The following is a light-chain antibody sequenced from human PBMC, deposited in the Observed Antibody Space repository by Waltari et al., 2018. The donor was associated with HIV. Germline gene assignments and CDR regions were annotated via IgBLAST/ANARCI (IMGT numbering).Light chain of an antibody. CDR2: DNN. V-gene: IGLV1-51*01. J-gene: IGLJ2*01. CDR3: GTWDSSLRAVF. Sequence: QSVLTQPPSVHADTRPKDSISCSGSSSNIGNHHVYWYQQFPGTAPKLLIYDNNNLPSGIPDRFSCSKSGTSATLGVTGLQTGDEADYYCGTWDSSLRAVFFGGGTKLTVL. CDR1: SSNIGNHH.